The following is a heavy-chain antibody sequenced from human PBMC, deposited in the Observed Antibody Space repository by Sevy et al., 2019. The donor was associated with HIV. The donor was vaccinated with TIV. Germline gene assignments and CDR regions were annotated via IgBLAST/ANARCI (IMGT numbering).Heavy chain of an antibody. D-gene: IGHD2-21*01. Sequence: ASVKVSCKVPGYTLSEVSMHWVRQAPGKGLEWMGGFVPEDGEIVYAQKLQGRVTVAEDTLTDTAYLELTNLRSEDTATYFGVIRDKPRLTGSGTRLKDQSLNYFHFWGQGTLVTVSS. CDR3: VIRDKPRLTGSGTRLKDQSLNYFHF. V-gene: IGHV1-24*01. CDR2: FVPEDGEI. J-gene: IGHJ4*02. CDR1: GYTLSEVS.